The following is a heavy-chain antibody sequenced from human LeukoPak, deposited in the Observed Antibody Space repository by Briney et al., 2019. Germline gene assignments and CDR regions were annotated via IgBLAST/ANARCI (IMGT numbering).Heavy chain of an antibody. CDR3: ARTDNSGYYFGFDY. Sequence: GGSLRLSCAASGFTFNNCGMHWVRQAPGKGLEWVAVIWYDGSNKYYADSVKGRFTISRDNSKNTLYLQMNSLRAEDTAVYYCARTDNSGYYFGFDYWGQGTLVTVSS. J-gene: IGHJ4*02. CDR2: IWYDGSNK. D-gene: IGHD3-22*01. V-gene: IGHV3-33*01. CDR1: GFTFNNCG.